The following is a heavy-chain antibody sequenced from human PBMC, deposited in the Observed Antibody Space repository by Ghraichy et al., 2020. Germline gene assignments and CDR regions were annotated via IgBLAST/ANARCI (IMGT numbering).Heavy chain of an antibody. J-gene: IGHJ6*02. CDR1: RFSLTDYG. V-gene: IGHV3-30*03. Sequence: GGSLRLSCAASRFSLTDYGMHWVRQAPGKGLEWLAVISNDGTTKLYAESAKGRFTIFRDTSQNAVYLEMSSLRVEDTAVYYCARGGDIVVVPTAIPPLHYYFYGMDVWGQGTPVTVSS. CDR3: ARGGDIVVVPTAIPPLHYYFYGMDV. CDR2: ISNDGTTK. D-gene: IGHD2-2*01.